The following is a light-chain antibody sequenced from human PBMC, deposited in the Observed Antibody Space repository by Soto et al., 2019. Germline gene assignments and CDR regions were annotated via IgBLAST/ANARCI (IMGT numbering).Light chain of an antibody. V-gene: IGLV2-11*01. Sequence: QSALTQPRSVSGSPGQSVTISCTGTSRDVGNYNFVSWYQQHPGKVPKLIIYDVTQRPSGVPNRFSGSKSGNTASLTVSGLQPDDEADYYCSSYAGSYTLIFGGGTQLTV. CDR3: SSYAGSYTLI. J-gene: IGLJ7*01. CDR1: SRDVGNYNF. CDR2: DVT.